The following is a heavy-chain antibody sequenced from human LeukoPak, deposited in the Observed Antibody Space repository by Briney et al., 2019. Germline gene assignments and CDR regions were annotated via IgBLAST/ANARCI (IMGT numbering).Heavy chain of an antibody. Sequence: SETLSLTCAVYGGSFTDYYWSWIRQPPGQGREGIAEINHRGITNYKPSLKSRAAIPVDRSKNQFSLRLSSVTAADTAVYYCARRKSPLYHGSGRNYYYYYMDVWDKGAAVTISS. D-gene: IGHD3-10*01. CDR3: ARRKSPLYHGSGRNYYYYYMDV. CDR1: GGSFTDYY. J-gene: IGHJ6*03. CDR2: INHRGIT. V-gene: IGHV4-34*01.